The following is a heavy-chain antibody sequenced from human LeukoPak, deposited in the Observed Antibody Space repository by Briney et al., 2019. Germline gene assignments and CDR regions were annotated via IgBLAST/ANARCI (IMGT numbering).Heavy chain of an antibody. D-gene: IGHD4-17*01. J-gene: IGHJ3*02. CDR1: GFSFNKYN. CDR2: INSDGSST. Sequence: GGSLRLSCAASGFSFNKYNMNWVRQAPGKGLVWVSRINSDGSSTSYADSVKGRFTISRDNAKNTLYLQMNSLRAEDTAVYYCATLTVTTYHDAFDIWGQGTMVTVSA. CDR3: ATLTVTTYHDAFDI. V-gene: IGHV3-74*01.